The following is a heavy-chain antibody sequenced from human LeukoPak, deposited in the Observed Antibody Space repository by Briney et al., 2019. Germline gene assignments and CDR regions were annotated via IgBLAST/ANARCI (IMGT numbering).Heavy chain of an antibody. D-gene: IGHD2-15*01. V-gene: IGHV3-30*18. CDR3: AKAYCSGASCPADY. CDR2: ISYDGSKK. Sequence: PGGSLRLSCVASGFTFSSYGMHWVRQAPGKGLEWVAVISYDGSKKYCADSVEGRFTISRDSSKNTLYLHMNSLRPEDTAVYYCAKAYCSGASCPADYWGQGTLVTVSS. CDR1: GFTFSSYG. J-gene: IGHJ4*02.